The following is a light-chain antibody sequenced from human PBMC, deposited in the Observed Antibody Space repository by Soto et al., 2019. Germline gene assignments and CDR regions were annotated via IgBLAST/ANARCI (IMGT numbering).Light chain of an antibody. CDR2: GAS. Sequence: EIVMTQSPATLSVSPGERATLSCRASQSISSNLAWYQQKPGQAPRLLIYGASTRATGIPATFSGSGSGTEFTLTISSLQSEDIAVYYWQQYNNWAFTFGPGTKVDIK. V-gene: IGKV3-15*01. CDR1: QSISSN. CDR3: QQYNNWAFT. J-gene: IGKJ3*01.